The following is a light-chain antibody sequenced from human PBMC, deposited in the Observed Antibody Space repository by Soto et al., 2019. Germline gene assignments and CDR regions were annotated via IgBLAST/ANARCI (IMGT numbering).Light chain of an antibody. CDR1: QSVDKY. V-gene: IGKV3-11*01. CDR3: QQRCNWPPIT. CDR2: DAS. J-gene: IGKJ5*01. Sequence: EIVVKKSPATLSLYTGERATLSCRASQSVDKYLAWYPHKAGQAPRLLISDASTRATGIPARFSGSGSGTDFTLTISSLEPEDFAVYYCQQRCNWPPITFGQGTRLEIK.